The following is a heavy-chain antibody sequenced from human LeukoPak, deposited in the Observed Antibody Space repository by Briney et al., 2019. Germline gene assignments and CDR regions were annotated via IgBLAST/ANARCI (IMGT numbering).Heavy chain of an antibody. CDR3: ARVYYSNSYDYWYFDL. CDR2: IYYSGST. V-gene: IGHV4-39*07. Sequence: SETLSLTCTVSGGSISSSSYYWGWARQPPRKGLGWVGDIYYSGSTYYNPSLKSRVTISVDTSKNQFSLKLSSVTAADTAVYYCARVYYSNSYDYWYFDLWGRGTLVTVSS. CDR1: GGSISSSSYY. D-gene: IGHD6-13*01. J-gene: IGHJ2*01.